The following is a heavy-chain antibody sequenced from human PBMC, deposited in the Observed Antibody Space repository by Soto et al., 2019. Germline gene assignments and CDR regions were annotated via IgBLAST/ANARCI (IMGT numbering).Heavy chain of an antibody. CDR2: ILPLSGTP. V-gene: IGHV1-69*13. CDR1: GGIHSSLT. CDR3: AAGEASSRNLAPYYLDF. D-gene: IGHD6-13*01. J-gene: IGHJ4*02. Sequence: SVKVSCKASGGIHSSLTFSWVRQAPGQGLEWMGGILPLSGTPKYAQKFQGRLTITADEYRATTYMELSSLTSEDTAVYFCAAGEASSRNLAPYYLDFWGQGTLVTVSS.